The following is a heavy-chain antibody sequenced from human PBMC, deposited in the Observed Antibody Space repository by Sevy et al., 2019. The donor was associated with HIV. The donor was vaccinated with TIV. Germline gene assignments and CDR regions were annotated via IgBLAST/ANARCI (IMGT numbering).Heavy chain of an antibody. CDR3: AATKDYYENSGSPFDY. D-gene: IGHD3-22*01. Sequence: ASVKVSCKVYGHTLNRLGIHWVRQAPGKGLEWMGSFDPEDGETFQAQKFQGRVTMTDDTSTDTAYMELSSLRAEDTAVYYCAATKDYYENSGSPFDYWGQGTLVNVSS. CDR2: FDPEDGET. CDR1: GHTLNRLG. V-gene: IGHV1-24*01. J-gene: IGHJ4*02.